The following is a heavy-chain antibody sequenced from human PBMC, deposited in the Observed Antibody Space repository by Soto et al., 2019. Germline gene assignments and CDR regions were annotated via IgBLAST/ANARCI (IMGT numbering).Heavy chain of an antibody. CDR2: INWNGGST. CDR3: ARVPSFYGSGSYYNEGSYYGMDV. V-gene: IGHV3-20*04. CDR1: GFTFDDYG. J-gene: IGHJ6*02. Sequence: PGGSMRLSCAASGFTFDDYGMSWVRQAPGKGLEWVSGINWNGGSTGYADSVKGRFTISRDNAKNSLYLQMNSLRAEDTALYYCARVPSFYGSGSYYNEGSYYGMDVWGQGTTVTVSS. D-gene: IGHD3-10*01.